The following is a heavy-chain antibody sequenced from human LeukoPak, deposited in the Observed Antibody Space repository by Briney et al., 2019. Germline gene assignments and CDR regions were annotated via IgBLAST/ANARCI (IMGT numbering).Heavy chain of an antibody. CDR1: GFTFRIYW. CDR3: ARDYFYPMDV. Sequence: GGSLRLSCEASGFTFRIYWMSWVRQAPGKGLEWVANIKHDGSEKYYVDSVKGRFTISRDNAKNSLYLQMNSLRAEDTAVYYCARDYFYPMDVWGQGSTVTVSS. CDR2: IKHDGSEK. V-gene: IGHV3-7*04. J-gene: IGHJ6*02.